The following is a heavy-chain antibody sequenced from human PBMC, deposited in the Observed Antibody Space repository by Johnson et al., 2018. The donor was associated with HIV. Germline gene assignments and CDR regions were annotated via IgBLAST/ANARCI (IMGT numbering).Heavy chain of an antibody. CDR2: IKSETDGGTT. D-gene: IGHD6-19*01. CDR1: GFSVSSKY. V-gene: IGHV3-15*01. J-gene: IGHJ3*02. Sequence: VQLVESGGGLVQPGGSLRLSCAASGFSVSSKYMSWVRQAPGKGLEWVGRIKSETDGGTTDYAAPVKGRFTISRDDSKNTLYLQMNSLKTEDTAVYYCTTDRGGEIAVAGPDAFDIWGQGTMVTVSS. CDR3: TTDRGGEIAVAGPDAFDI.